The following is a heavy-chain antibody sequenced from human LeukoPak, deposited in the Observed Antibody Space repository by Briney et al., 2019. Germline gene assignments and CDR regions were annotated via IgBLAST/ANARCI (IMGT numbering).Heavy chain of an antibody. CDR3: TTPPYSSSWFHDAFGI. J-gene: IGHJ3*02. V-gene: IGHV3-15*01. CDR2: IKSKTDGGTT. D-gene: IGHD6-13*01. CDR1: GFTFSNAW. Sequence: GGSLRLSCAASGFTFSNAWMSWVRQAPGKGLEWVGRIKSKTDGGTTDYAAPVKGRFTISRDDSKNTLYLQMNSLKTEDTAVYYCTTPPYSSSWFHDAFGIWGQGTMVTVSS.